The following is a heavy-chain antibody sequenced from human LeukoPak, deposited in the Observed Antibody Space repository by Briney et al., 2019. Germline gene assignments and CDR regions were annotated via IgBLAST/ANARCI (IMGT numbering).Heavy chain of an antibody. CDR3: ARVGDYALKD. J-gene: IGHJ4*02. D-gene: IGHD3-16*01. CDR2: IYTSGST. Sequence: SETLSLNCTVSGGSNSAYRWSWIRQSAGKGLEWIGLIYTSGSTNYNPSLKSRVTMSVDTSKNQFSLKLSSVTAADTAVYYCARVGDYALKDWGQGTLVTVSS. CDR1: GGSNSAYR. V-gene: IGHV4-4*07.